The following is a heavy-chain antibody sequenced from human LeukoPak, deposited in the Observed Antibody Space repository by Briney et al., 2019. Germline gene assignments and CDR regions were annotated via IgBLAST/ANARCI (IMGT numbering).Heavy chain of an antibody. CDR3: ARRSKGKDY. CDR1: GGSFSGYY. Sequence: PSETLSLTCAVYGGSFSGYYWCWIRQPPGKGLEWIGEINHSGSTNYNPSLKSRVTISVDTSKNQFSLKLSSVTAADTAVYYCARRSKGKDYWGQGTLVTVSS. V-gene: IGHV4-34*01. J-gene: IGHJ4*02. CDR2: INHSGST.